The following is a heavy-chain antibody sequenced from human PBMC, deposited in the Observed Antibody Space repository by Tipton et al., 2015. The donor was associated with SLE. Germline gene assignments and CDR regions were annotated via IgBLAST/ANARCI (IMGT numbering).Heavy chain of an antibody. CDR1: GFTFSSYA. Sequence: SLRLSCATSGFTFSSYALSWVRRAPGKGLEWVSGVVGGGTRTFYSDSVKGRFIVSRNNFKNTLHLQMTSLRVEDTAVYFCARGRGGEFLDYWGQGTLVTVSS. V-gene: IGHV3-23*01. D-gene: IGHD3-16*01. CDR2: VVGGGTRT. J-gene: IGHJ4*02. CDR3: ARGRGGEFLDY.